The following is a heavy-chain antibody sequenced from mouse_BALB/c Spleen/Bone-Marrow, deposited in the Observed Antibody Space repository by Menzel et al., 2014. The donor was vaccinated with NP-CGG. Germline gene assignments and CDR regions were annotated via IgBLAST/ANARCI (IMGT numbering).Heavy chain of an antibody. Sequence: EVKLQESGAELVRPGALVKLSCKASGFNIKDYYMHWVKQRPEQGLEWIGWIDPENGNTIYDPKFQGKASITADTSSNTAYLQLSSLTSEDTAVYYCARRPYWGQGTTLTVSS. CDR3: ARRPY. CDR1: GFNIKDYY. J-gene: IGHJ2*01. CDR2: IDPENGNT. V-gene: IGHV14-1*02.